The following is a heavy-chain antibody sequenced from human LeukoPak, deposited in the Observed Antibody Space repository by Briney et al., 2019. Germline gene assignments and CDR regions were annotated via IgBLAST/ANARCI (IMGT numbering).Heavy chain of an antibody. D-gene: IGHD2/OR15-2a*01. J-gene: IGHJ3*02. V-gene: IGHV3-74*01. Sequence: GGSLRLSCAGSGFTFGIYSMNWVRQAPGKGLVWVSHVDSDGSSTSYADSVKGRFTISRDNAKNTLYLQMNSLRAEDTAVYYCARGGIGTFDIWGRGTMVTVSS. CDR2: VDSDGSST. CDR1: GFTFGIYS. CDR3: ARGGIGTFDI.